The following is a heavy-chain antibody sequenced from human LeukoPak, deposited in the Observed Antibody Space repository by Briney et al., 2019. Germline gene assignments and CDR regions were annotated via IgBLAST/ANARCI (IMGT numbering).Heavy chain of an antibody. CDR3: ARDPNSSSWFHWFDP. Sequence: SPTLSLTCAVSGYSISSGYYWGWIRQPPGKGLEWIGSIYHSGSTYYNPSLKSRVTISVDTSKNQFSLKLSSVTAADTAVYYCARDPNSSSWFHWFDPWGQGTLVTVSS. D-gene: IGHD6-13*01. CDR2: IYHSGST. V-gene: IGHV4-38-2*02. CDR1: GYSISSGYY. J-gene: IGHJ5*02.